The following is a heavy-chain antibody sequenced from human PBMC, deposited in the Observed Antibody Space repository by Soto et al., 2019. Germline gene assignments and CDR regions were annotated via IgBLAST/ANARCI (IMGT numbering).Heavy chain of an antibody. CDR1: GFTFSSYG. Sequence: GGSLRLSCAASGFTFSSYGMHWVRQAPGKGLEWVAVISYDGSNKYYADSVKGRFTISRDNSKNTLYLQMNSLRAEDTAVYYCAKDLGMIVVVPSPDYWGKGTLVTVSS. CDR3: AKDLGMIVVVPSPDY. J-gene: IGHJ4*02. V-gene: IGHV3-30*18. D-gene: IGHD3-22*01. CDR2: ISYDGSNK.